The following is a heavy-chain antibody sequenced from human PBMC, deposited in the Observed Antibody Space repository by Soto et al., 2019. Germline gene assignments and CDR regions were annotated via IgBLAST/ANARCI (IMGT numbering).Heavy chain of an antibody. CDR2: ISAYNGNT. CDR1: GYTFTSYG. Sequence: GASVKVSCKASGYTFTSYGISWVRQAPGQGLEWMGWISAYNGNTNYAQKLQGRVTMTTGTSTSTAYMELRSLRSDDTAVYYCARALVPRDIVVVPAAGNWFDPWGQGTLVTVSS. J-gene: IGHJ5*02. CDR3: ARALVPRDIVVVPAAGNWFDP. V-gene: IGHV1-18*01. D-gene: IGHD2-2*01.